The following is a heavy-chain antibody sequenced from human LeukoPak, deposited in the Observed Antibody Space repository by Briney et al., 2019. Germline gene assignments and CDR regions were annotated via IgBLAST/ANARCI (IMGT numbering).Heavy chain of an antibody. D-gene: IGHD2-2*01. V-gene: IGHV1-2*02. J-gene: IGHJ5*02. CDR2: INPNSGGT. CDR1: GYTFTGYY. CDR3: ARADCSSTSCYGGRNWFDP. Sequence: AASVKVSCKASGYTFTGYYMHWVRQAPGQGLEWMGLINPNSGGTNYAQKFQGRVTMTRDTSISTAYMELSRLRSDDTAVYYCARADCSSTSCYGGRNWFDPWGQGTLVTVSS.